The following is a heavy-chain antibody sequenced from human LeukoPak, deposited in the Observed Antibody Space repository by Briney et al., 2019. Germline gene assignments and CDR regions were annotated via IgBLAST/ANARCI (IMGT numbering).Heavy chain of an antibody. CDR3: ARCAGYYDSSGPPAYYMDV. D-gene: IGHD3-22*01. CDR1: VASSSGYF. J-gene: IGHJ6*03. Sequence: SETLSLTCAVYVASSSGYFLSWIRQPPGKRLDWIAVITHSVSTNYNPSLPSRVTLSLYTSKNQFSLKLSSVTAAHPAVYYCARCAGYYDSSGPPAYYMDVWGKGTTVTVSS. V-gene: IGHV4-34*01. CDR2: ITHSVST.